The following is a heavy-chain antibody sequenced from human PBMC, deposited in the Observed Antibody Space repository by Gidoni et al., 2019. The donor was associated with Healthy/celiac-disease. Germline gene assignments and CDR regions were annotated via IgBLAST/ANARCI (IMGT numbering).Heavy chain of an antibody. D-gene: IGHD3-10*01. CDR2: IYPGDSDT. CDR1: GYSFTSYW. J-gene: IGHJ6*02. CDR3: ARHPLLYYGSGSYLGDYYYYYGMDV. Sequence: EVQLVQSGAEVKKPGESLKISCKGSGYSFTSYWIGWVRQMPGKGLEWMGIIYPGDSDTRYSPSFQGQVTISADKSISTAYLQWSSLKASDTAMYYCARHPLLYYGSGSYLGDYYYYYGMDVWGQGTTVTVSS. V-gene: IGHV5-51*01.